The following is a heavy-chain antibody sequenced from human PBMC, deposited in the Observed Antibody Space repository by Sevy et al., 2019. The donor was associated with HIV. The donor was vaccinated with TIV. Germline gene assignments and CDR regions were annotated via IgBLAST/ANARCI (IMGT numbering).Heavy chain of an antibody. D-gene: IGHD3-10*01. Sequence: GESLRLSCEASAFPFSSHWMHWVRQGPGQGLVWVSGINSDDTSIPYADSVKGRFTISRDNVKNTLYLQMSSLRAEDTALYYCARGSGVAFDYWGQGTLVTVSS. CDR1: AFPFSSHW. CDR2: INSDDTSI. J-gene: IGHJ4*02. CDR3: ARGSGVAFDY. V-gene: IGHV3-74*01.